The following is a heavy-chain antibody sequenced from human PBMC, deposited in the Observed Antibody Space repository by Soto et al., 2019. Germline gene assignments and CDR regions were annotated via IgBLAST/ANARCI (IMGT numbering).Heavy chain of an antibody. D-gene: IGHD3-10*01. J-gene: IGHJ6*02. Sequence: GASVKVSCKASGYTFTGYYMHWVRQAPGQGLEWMGWVNPNSGGTNYAQKFQGWVTMTRDTSISTAHMELRRLRSDDTAVYYCARDRLLWFGERGYYGMDVWGQGTTVTVSS. CDR3: ARDRLLWFGERGYYGMDV. CDR1: GYTFTGYY. CDR2: VNPNSGGT. V-gene: IGHV1-2*04.